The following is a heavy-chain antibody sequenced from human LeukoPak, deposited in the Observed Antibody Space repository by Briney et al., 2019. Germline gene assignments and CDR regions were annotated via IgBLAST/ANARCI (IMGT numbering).Heavy chain of an antibody. J-gene: IGHJ6*03. V-gene: IGHV5-51*01. D-gene: IGHD6-13*01. Sequence: GESLKISCKGSGYSFTSYWIGWVRQMPGKGLEWMGIIYPGDSDTRYSPSFQGQVTFSADKSISTAYLQWSSLKASDTAMYYCARRIAAAADYYYYYYMDVWGKGTTVTVSS. CDR1: GYSFTSYW. CDR3: ARRIAAAADYYYYYYMDV. CDR2: IYPGDSDT.